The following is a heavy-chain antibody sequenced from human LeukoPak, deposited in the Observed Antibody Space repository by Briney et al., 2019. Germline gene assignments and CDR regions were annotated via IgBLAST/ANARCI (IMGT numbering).Heavy chain of an antibody. J-gene: IGHJ3*02. CDR1: GFTFSIYT. D-gene: IGHD4-17*01. CDR2: ISSSGSSI. CDR3: ATLTTVTHDAFDI. V-gene: IGHV3-21*01. Sequence: PGGSLRRSCAASGFTFSIYTMNWVRQAPGKGVEWVSSISSSGSSIYYADSLRGRFTISRDNAKNSLFLQMHSLRAEDTAVYYCATLTTVTHDAFDIWGQGTMVTVSS.